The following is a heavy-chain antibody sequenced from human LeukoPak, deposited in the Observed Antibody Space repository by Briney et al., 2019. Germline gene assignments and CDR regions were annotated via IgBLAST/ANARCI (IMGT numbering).Heavy chain of an antibody. Sequence: GRSLRLSCAASGFTFSSYGMHWVRQAPGKGLEWVAVIWYDGSNKYYRDSIKGRFTISRDNSKNTLYLQMNSLRAEDTAVYYCAKDRDWYYCDYWGQGTLVTVSS. CDR2: IWYDGSNK. CDR3: AKDRDWYYCDY. J-gene: IGHJ4*02. V-gene: IGHV3-33*06. CDR1: GFTFSSYG. D-gene: IGHD5-24*01.